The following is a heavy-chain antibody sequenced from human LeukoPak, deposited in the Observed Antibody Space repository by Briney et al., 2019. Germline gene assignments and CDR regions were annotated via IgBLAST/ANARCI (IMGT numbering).Heavy chain of an antibody. D-gene: IGHD3-22*01. CDR1: AFTFSNYA. CDR3: GRRGYYDSSGYPLLDY. CDR2: ISGSGGIT. Sequence: GGSLRLSCAASAFTFSNYAMSWVRQAPGKGLEWVSAISGSGGITYYADSVKGRFTISRDNSKNTLYLQMNSLRAEDTAVYYCGRRGYYDSSGYPLLDYWGQGTLVTVSS. V-gene: IGHV3-23*01. J-gene: IGHJ4*02.